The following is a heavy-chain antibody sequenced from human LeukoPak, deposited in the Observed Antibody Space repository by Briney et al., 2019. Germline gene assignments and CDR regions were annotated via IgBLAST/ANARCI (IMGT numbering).Heavy chain of an antibody. V-gene: IGHV3-30*02. Sequence: GGSLRLSCAASGFTFSNYDVHWVRQAPGKGLEWVSFIRYDGSNKYYADSVKGRFTISRDNSKNTLYLQVSSLRAEDTAVYYCAKDTVKVTTIRRVPHYMDVWGKGTTVTISS. CDR1: GFTFSNYD. J-gene: IGHJ6*03. D-gene: IGHD4-17*01. CDR3: AKDTVKVTTIRRVPHYMDV. CDR2: IRYDGSNK.